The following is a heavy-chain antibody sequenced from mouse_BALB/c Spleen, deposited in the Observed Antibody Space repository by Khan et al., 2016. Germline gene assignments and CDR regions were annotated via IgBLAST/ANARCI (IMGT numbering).Heavy chain of an antibody. Sequence: QIQLVQSGPELKKPGETVKISCKASGYTFTNYGMNWVKQAPGKGLKWMGWINTYTGEPTYADDFKGRFAFSLETSASTAYLQLNNLKNEDTATYWCARSGSVDYWGQGTSLTVSS. J-gene: IGHJ2*02. V-gene: IGHV9-3-1*01. CDR2: INTYTGEP. CDR1: GYTFTNYG. D-gene: IGHD4-1*01. CDR3: ARSGSVDY.